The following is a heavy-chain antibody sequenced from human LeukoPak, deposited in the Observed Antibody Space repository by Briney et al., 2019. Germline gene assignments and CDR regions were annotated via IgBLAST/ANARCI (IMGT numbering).Heavy chain of an antibody. CDR3: ARDQGDPYYYGMDV. J-gene: IGHJ6*02. D-gene: IGHD2-21*02. CDR2: INPNSGGT. Sequence: ASVKVSCKASGGTFSSYAISWVRQAPGQGLEWMGWINPNSGGTNYAQKFQGRVTMTRDTSISTAYMELSRLRSDDTAVYYCARDQGDPYYYGMDVWGQGTTVTVSS. V-gene: IGHV1-2*02. CDR1: GGTFSSYA.